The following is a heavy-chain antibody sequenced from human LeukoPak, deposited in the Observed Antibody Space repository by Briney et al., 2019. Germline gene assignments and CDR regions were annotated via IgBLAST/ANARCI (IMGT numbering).Heavy chain of an antibody. CDR3: AVLVAAPFHYYYYYMDV. Sequence: GGSLRLSCAASGFTFSDYYMSWIRQAPGKGLEWVSHISSDSAVYYADSVKGRFTISRDNAKNSLYLQMNSLRAEDTALYYCAVLVAAPFHYYYYYMDVWGKGTTVIVSS. CDR1: GFTFSDYY. V-gene: IGHV3-11*04. CDR2: ISSDSAV. D-gene: IGHD2-15*01. J-gene: IGHJ6*03.